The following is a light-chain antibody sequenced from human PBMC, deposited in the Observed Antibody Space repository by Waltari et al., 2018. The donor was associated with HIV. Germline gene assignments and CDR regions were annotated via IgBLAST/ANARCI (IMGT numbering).Light chain of an antibody. CDR1: QSVTNNY. CDR3: QQYDTSPPYT. V-gene: IGKV3-20*01. Sequence: DIELPPSPGTLSLSTGGKATLSYRASQSVTNNYLAWFQHKPGQAPRLLIYGATSRATGIPDRFSGGGSGTDFTLTISRVQPEDFAVYYCQQYDTSPPYTFGRGTKLDIK. CDR2: GAT. J-gene: IGKJ2*01.